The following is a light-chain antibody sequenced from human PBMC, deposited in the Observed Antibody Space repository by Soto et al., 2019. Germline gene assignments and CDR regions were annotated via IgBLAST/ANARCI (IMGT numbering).Light chain of an antibody. Sequence: ELVLTQSPGTLSLSPGDRATLSCRASLSLPSRSLAWYQQRPGQAPRVLISAASTRAADIPDRFSGSGSGTDCTLTINRLEPEDFAVYYCQQYDYSPRTFGQGTKVEV. J-gene: IGKJ1*01. CDR1: LSLPSRS. V-gene: IGKV3-20*01. CDR2: AAS. CDR3: QQYDYSPRT.